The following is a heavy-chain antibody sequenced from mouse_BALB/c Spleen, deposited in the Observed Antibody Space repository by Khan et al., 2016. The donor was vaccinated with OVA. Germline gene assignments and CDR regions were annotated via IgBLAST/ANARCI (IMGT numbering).Heavy chain of an antibody. Sequence: QVQLQQSGPELARPGASVKMSCKASGYTFTTYTINWVKQRPGQGLEWIGYIIPSTDYPTYTHKFKDQSTFTADNSSSTAYMQLSILTSDDSAFYYCANVGAYYRYDGWFAYWGQGTLVTVSA. CDR3: ANVGAYYRYDGWFAY. CDR2: IIPSTDYP. V-gene: IGHV1-4*01. D-gene: IGHD2-14*01. CDR1: GYTFTTYT. J-gene: IGHJ3*01.